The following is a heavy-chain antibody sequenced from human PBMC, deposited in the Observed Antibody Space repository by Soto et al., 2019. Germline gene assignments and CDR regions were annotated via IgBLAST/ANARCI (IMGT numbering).Heavy chain of an antibody. CDR2: IRSKANSYAT. D-gene: IGHD4-17*01. CDR3: TRSPVRYYYYGMDV. CDR1: GFTFSGSA. Sequence: VGSLRLSCAASGFTFSGSAMHWVRQASGKGLEWVGRIRSKANSYATAYAASVKGRFTISRDDSKNTAYLQMNSLKTEDTAVYYCTRSPVRYYYYGMDVWGQGTTVTVSS. J-gene: IGHJ6*02. V-gene: IGHV3-73*01.